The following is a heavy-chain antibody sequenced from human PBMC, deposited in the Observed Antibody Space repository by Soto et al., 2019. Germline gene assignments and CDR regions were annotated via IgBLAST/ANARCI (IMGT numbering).Heavy chain of an antibody. J-gene: IGHJ4*02. CDR3: ARDGDIVATISPLPPAY. D-gene: IGHD5-12*01. CDR2: ISYDGSNK. V-gene: IGHV3-30-3*01. CDR1: GFTFSSYA. Sequence: LRLSCAASGFTFSSYAMHWVRQAPGKGLEWVAVISYDGSNKYYADPVKGRFTISRDNSKNTLYLQMNSLRAEDTAVYYCARDGDIVATISPLPPAYWGQGTLVTVSS.